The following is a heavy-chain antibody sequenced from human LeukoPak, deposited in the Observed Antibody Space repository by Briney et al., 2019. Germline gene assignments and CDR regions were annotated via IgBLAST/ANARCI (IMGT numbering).Heavy chain of an antibody. CDR1: GGSFSGYY. D-gene: IGHD3-22*01. CDR2: INHSGST. CDR3: ASQDYDSGSDAFDI. Sequence: SETLSLTCAVYGGSFSGYYWSWIRQPPGKGLEWIGEINHSGSTNYNPSLKSRVTISVDTSKNQFSLKLSSVTAADTAVYYCASQDYDSGSDAFDIWGQGTMVTASS. V-gene: IGHV4-34*01. J-gene: IGHJ3*02.